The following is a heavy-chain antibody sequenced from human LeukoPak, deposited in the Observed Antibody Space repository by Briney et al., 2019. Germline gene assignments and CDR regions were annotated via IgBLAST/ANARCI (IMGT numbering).Heavy chain of an antibody. Sequence: PSETLSLTCTVSGGSISSSSYYWGWIRQPPGKGLEWIGSIYYSGSTYYNPPLKSRVTLSVDTSKNQFSLKLSSVTAADTAVYYCARAGGRYCSGGSCYGLWGQGTLVTVSS. CDR3: ARAGGRYCSGGSCYGL. CDR2: IYYSGST. CDR1: GGSISSSSYY. V-gene: IGHV4-39*01. J-gene: IGHJ4*02. D-gene: IGHD2-15*01.